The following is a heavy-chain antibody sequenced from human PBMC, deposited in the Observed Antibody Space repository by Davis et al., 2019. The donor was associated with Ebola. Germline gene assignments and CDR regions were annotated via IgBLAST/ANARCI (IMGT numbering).Heavy chain of an antibody. V-gene: IGHV3-48*02. Sequence: GESLKISCAASGFIFSSYSMSWVRQAPGKGLEWLSYVSSSSSVKKYADSVKGRFTISRDNAKNSLYLQMNSLRDEDTAVYYCARSDYVDYWGQGTLVTVSS. CDR3: ARSDYVDY. CDR1: GFIFSSYS. CDR2: VSSSSSVK. J-gene: IGHJ4*02.